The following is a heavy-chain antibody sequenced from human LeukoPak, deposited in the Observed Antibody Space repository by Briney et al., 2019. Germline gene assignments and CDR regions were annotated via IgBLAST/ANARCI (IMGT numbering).Heavy chain of an antibody. V-gene: IGHV3-64*01. J-gene: IGHJ4*02. CDR3: ARIPEY. CDR2: ISRSGGDT. D-gene: IGHD2-21*01. CDR1: GFNFSNYA. Sequence: GGSLRLSCVASGFNFSNYAMHWVRQAPGKGLEFVSAISRSGGDTSYGNFVKGRFSISRDNIRNTVDLQMGALRPEDSGIYYYARIPEYWGQGTLVTVSS.